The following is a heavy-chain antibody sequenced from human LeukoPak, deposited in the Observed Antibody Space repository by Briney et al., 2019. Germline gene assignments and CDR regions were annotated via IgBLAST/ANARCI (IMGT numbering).Heavy chain of an antibody. Sequence: ASVKVSCKTSGGTLSSYVINWVRQAPGQGLEWMGGIIPIFGTANYAQKFQGRVTITADESTSTAYMELSSLRSEDTAVYYCASSRDGYNPRGGYFDYWGQGTLVTVSS. J-gene: IGHJ4*02. D-gene: IGHD5-24*01. CDR2: IIPIFGTA. CDR3: ASSRDGYNPRGGYFDY. CDR1: GGTLSSYV. V-gene: IGHV1-69*13.